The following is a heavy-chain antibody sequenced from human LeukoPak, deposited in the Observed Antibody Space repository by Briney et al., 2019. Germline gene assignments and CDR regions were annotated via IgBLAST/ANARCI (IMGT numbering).Heavy chain of an antibody. CDR3: AKWLVGRYFQH. J-gene: IGHJ1*01. CDR2: INDNGGSK. Sequence: GGSLRLSCAASGFTFTSYAMSWVRQAPGKGLEWVSDINDNGGSKFYADSVKGRFTISRDKSTNTLYLQMNSLRADDTAVYYCAKWLVGRYFQHWGQGTPVTVSS. CDR1: GFTFTSYA. D-gene: IGHD5-12*01. V-gene: IGHV3-23*01.